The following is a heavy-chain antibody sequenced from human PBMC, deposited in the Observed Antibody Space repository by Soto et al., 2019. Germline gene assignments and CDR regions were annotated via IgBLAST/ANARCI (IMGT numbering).Heavy chain of an antibody. J-gene: IGHJ4*02. CDR1: GFTFSSYS. CDR3: PPEKHYSDTGGYYY. D-gene: IGHD3-22*01. CDR2: ISSSSSYI. V-gene: IGHV3-21*01. Sequence: EVQLVESGGGLVKPGGSLRLSCAASGFTFSSYSMNWVRQAPGKGLEWVSSISSSSSYIYYADSVKGRFTISRDNAKNSLYLQRTSLRAEDTAVYYCPPEKHYSDTGGYYYWGQGTLVTVSS.